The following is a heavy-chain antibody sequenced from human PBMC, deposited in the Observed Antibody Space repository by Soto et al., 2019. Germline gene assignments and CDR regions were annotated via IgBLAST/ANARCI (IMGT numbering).Heavy chain of an antibody. J-gene: IGHJ6*01. Sequence: QVQLVQSGDEVKKPGASVKVSCKASGYIFVNYGIAWVRQAPGQGLEWMGWISPYTGNTHSATQVQGILTMTTDTSTSTAYMDLGSLTSDDTAVYYCVLVDNYVTPTPKDVCGQGTTVTVS. V-gene: IGHV1-18*01. D-gene: IGHD3-16*01. CDR3: VLVDNYVTPTPKDV. CDR2: ISPYTGNT. CDR1: GYIFVNYG.